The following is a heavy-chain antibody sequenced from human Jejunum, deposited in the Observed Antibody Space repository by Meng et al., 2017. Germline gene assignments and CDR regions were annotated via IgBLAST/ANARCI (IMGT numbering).Heavy chain of an antibody. CDR1: GGSISDYY. CDR3: ARGNEYSNYGADF. D-gene: IGHD4-11*01. CDR2: INDSGST. V-gene: IGHV4-34*01. Sequence: QAKLQQWGAVLLKPSETRSLTCAVYGGSISDYYWTWIRQPPGKGLEWIGEINDSGSTNYNPSLKSRVTISVDTSKSQFYLRVSSVTAADMAVYYCARGNEYSNYGADFWGQGTLVTVSS. J-gene: IGHJ4*02.